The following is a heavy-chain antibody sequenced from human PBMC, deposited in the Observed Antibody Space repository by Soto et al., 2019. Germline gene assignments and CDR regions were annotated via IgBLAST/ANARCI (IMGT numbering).Heavy chain of an antibody. J-gene: IGHJ6*02. Sequence: GGSLRLSCAASGFTFSSYGMHWVRQAPGKGLEWVAVIWYDGSNKYYADSVKGRFTISRDNSKNTLYLQMNSLRAEDTAVYYCARDLKVTTPINPKYYYYYGMDVWGQGTTVTVSS. CDR1: GFTFSSYG. CDR2: IWYDGSNK. V-gene: IGHV3-33*01. D-gene: IGHD4-17*01. CDR3: ARDLKVTTPINPKYYYYYGMDV.